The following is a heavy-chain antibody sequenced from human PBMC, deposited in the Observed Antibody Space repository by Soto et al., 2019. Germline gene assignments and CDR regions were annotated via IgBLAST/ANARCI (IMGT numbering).Heavy chain of an antibody. J-gene: IGHJ4*02. CDR2: ISGSDGKT. D-gene: IGHD3-3*01. CDR1: GFTFSSYI. CDR3: ARWSYLDY. Sequence: GGSLRLSCAASGFTFSSYIMNWVRQAPGKGLEWVSTISGSDGKTFYAGSVKGRFSISRDTSQSTLYLQMNSLRADDTAMYYCARWSYLDYWGQGTRVTVSS. V-gene: IGHV3-23*01.